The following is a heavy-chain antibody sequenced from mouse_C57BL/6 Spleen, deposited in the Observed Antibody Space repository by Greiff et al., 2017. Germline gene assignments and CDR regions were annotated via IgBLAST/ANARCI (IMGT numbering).Heavy chain of an antibody. CDR1: GYTFTDYY. CDR2: IYPGSGNT. V-gene: IGHV1-76*01. J-gene: IGHJ3*01. Sequence: QVQLQQSGAELVRPGASVKLSCKASGYTFTDYYINWVKQRPGQGLEWIARIYPGSGNTYYNEKFKGKATLTAEKSSSTAYMQLSSLTSEDSAVYFCAREDTAQATQAWFAYWGQGTLVTVSA. CDR3: AREDTAQATQAWFAY. D-gene: IGHD3-2*02.